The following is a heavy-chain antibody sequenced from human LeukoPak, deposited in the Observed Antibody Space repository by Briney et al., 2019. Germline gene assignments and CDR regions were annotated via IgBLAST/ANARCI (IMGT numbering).Heavy chain of an antibody. Sequence: SVKVSCKASGGTFSSYTISWVRQAPGQGLEWMGRIIPILGIANYAQKFQGRVTITADKSTSTAYMELSSLRSEDTAVYYCARGYLGYYYDMDVWGQGTTVTVSS. J-gene: IGHJ6*02. D-gene: IGHD3-16*01. CDR1: GGTFSSYT. V-gene: IGHV1-69*02. CDR3: ARGYLGYYYDMDV. CDR2: IIPILGIA.